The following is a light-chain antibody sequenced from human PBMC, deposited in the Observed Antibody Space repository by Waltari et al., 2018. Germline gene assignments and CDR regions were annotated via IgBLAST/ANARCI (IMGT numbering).Light chain of an antibody. CDR2: DAS. J-gene: IGKJ1*01. CDR3: LQVDSFPRT. CDR1: QGISSR. Sequence: DIQMTQSPSSVSASVGDRVTLTCRASQGISSRLAWYQQKPGKAPKLLIYDASSLHSGVTSRFSGSGSVTEFTLTISSLQPEDFATYYCLQVDSFPRTFGQGTKVEVK. V-gene: IGKV1-12*01.